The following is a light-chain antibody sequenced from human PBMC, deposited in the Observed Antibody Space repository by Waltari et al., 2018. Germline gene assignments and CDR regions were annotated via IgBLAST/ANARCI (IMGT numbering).Light chain of an antibody. CDR1: SSDVGSYNL. Sequence: QSALTQPASVSGSPGQSITISCTGTSSDVGSYNLVSWYQQHPGKAPKLMLYEGSKRPSGVSNRLSGSKSGNTASLTISGLQAEDEADYYCCSYAGSSTLVFGGGTKLTVL. CDR3: CSYAGSSTLV. J-gene: IGLJ2*01. CDR2: EGS. V-gene: IGLV2-23*01.